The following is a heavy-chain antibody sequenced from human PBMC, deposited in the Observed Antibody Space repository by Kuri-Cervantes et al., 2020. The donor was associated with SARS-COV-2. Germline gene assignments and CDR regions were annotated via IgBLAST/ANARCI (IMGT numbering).Heavy chain of an antibody. V-gene: IGHV3-30*18. CDR2: ISHDGKNK. CDR3: AKDRVGVQDF. CDR1: GFNFSGTD. Sequence: GESLKISCAASGFNFSGTDMHWVRQAPGKGLEWVAVISHDGKNKKCIASGKGRFTISRDNSQNTLYPHVKSLRSEDTAMYYCAKDRVGVQDFWGQGTLVTVSS. J-gene: IGHJ4*02. D-gene: IGHD2-21*01.